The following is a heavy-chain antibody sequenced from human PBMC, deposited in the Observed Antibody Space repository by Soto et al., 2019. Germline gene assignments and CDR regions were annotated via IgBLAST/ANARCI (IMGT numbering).Heavy chain of an antibody. Sequence: EVQLVESGGGLVQPGGSLRLSCAASGFTFSNHYMDWVRQAPGKGLEWVGRIGNKANSYNTQYAASVEGRFTVSRDESKNSLYLQMDSLKTEDTAVYYCAREGAYQGPDFGYWGQGILVSVSS. CDR3: AREGAYQGPDFGY. V-gene: IGHV3-72*01. D-gene: IGHD2-2*01. CDR1: GFTFSNHY. J-gene: IGHJ4*02. CDR2: IGNKANSYNT.